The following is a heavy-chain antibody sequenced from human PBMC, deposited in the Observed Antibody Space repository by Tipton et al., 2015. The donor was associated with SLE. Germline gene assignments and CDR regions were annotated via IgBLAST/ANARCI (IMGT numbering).Heavy chain of an antibody. CDR2: SHPGDSDT. V-gene: IGHV5-51*03. Sequence: QLVQSGAEVKKPGESLTISCKASGYNLPNYWIGWVRQMPGKGLEWMGISHPGDSDTRYSPSFQGQVTISADKSITTAFLQWSRLKASDSAMYYCAKGTAAGGFDYWGQGTLVTVPS. CDR3: AKGTAAGGFDY. D-gene: IGHD6-13*01. J-gene: IGHJ4*02. CDR1: GYNLPNYW.